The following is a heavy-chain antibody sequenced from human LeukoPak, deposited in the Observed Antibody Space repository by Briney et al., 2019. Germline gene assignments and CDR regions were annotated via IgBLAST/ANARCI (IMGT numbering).Heavy chain of an antibody. CDR2: IYYSGST. CDR1: GYSISSGYY. Sequence: SETLSLTCTVSGYSISSGYYWGWIRQPPGKGLEWIGYIYYSGSTYYNPSLKSRVTISVDTSKNQFSLKLSSVTAADTAVYYCARVPRIEAGATGDWFDPWGQGTVVTVSS. CDR3: ARVPRIEAGATGDWFDP. D-gene: IGHD6-13*01. V-gene: IGHV4-38-2*02. J-gene: IGHJ5*02.